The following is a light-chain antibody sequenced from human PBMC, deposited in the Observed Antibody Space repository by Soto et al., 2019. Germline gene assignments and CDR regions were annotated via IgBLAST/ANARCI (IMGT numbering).Light chain of an antibody. Sequence: DIQMTQSPSSQSASVGDRVTITCRASQRINKFLNWFQQKPGKAPKLLIYAASNLENGVPGRFSGSGSGTDFTLTISSLQPEDFATYYCQETYTIPFTFGPGTKVDIK. V-gene: IGKV1-39*01. CDR1: QRINKF. J-gene: IGKJ3*01. CDR2: AAS. CDR3: QETYTIPFT.